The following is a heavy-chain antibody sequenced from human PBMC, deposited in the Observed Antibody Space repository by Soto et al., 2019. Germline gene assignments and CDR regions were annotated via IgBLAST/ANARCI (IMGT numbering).Heavy chain of an antibody. V-gene: IGHV4-34*01. J-gene: IGHJ4*02. CDR2: IKHSGST. CDR1: GGSFSGYY. Sequence: PSETLSLTCAVYGGSFSGYYWSWIRQPTGKGLEWIGEIKHSGSTTYNPSLKSRVTISADTSKNQFSLKLSSVTAADTAVYYCAKGKHPDYWGQGTPVTVSS. CDR3: AKGKHPDY.